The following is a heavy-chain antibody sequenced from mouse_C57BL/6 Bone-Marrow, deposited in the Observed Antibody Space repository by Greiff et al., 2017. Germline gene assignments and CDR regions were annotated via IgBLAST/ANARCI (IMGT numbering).Heavy chain of an antibody. Sequence: EVQLMESGGDLVKPGASLKLSCAASGFTFSSYGMSWVRQTPDKRLEWVATISSGGSYTYYPDSVKGRFTISRDNATNTLYLQLSSLKSEDTAMYYCARPGSCYYVDYWGQGTTLTVSS. V-gene: IGHV5-6*01. CDR3: ARPGSCYYVDY. CDR1: GFTFSSYG. J-gene: IGHJ2*01. D-gene: IGHD1-1*01. CDR2: ISSGGSYT.